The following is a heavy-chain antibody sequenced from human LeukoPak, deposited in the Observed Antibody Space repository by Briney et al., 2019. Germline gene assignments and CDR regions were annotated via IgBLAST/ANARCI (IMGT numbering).Heavy chain of an antibody. V-gene: IGHV4-39*01. CDR1: GGSISSSSYY. Sequence: SETLSLTCTVSGGSISSSSYYWGWIRQPPGKGLEWIGSIYYSGSTYYNPSLKSRVTISVDTSKNQFSLKLSSVTAADTAVYYCARGAWIHLWPVWGKGTTVTVSS. CDR2: IYYSGST. J-gene: IGHJ6*04. CDR3: ARGAWIHLWPV. D-gene: IGHD5-18*01.